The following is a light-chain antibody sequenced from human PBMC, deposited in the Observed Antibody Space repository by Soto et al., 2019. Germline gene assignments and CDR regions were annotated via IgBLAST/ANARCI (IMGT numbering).Light chain of an antibody. CDR2: DAS. Sequence: IQMTQSPSSLSASVGDRVTITCRASQSVSTRLAWYQQKPGKAPKVLIYDASSWAGGVPSRFTGSGSGTEFTLTINSLQPDDFATYYCQQYSVYWTFGQGTKV. CDR1: QSVSTR. CDR3: QQYSVYWT. V-gene: IGKV1-5*01. J-gene: IGKJ1*01.